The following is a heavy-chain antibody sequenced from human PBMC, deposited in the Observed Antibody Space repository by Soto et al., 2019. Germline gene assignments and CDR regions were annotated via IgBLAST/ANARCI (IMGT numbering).Heavy chain of an antibody. J-gene: IGHJ4*02. V-gene: IGHV4-30-2*01. Sequence: TLSLTCAVSGGSISSGGYSWSWIRQPPEKGLEWIGYIYYSGSTYYNPSLKSRVTISVDRSTNQFSLKLSSVTAADTAVYYCARVSGGNSFFDYWGRGSLVTVSS. CDR1: GGSISSGGYS. CDR2: IYYSGST. CDR3: ARVSGGNSFFDY. D-gene: IGHD2-21*02.